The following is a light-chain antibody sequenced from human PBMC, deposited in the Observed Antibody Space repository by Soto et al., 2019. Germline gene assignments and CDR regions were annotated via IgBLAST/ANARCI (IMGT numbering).Light chain of an antibody. Sequence: DTQMTQSPSSLSACVGDRVTIACQASQGINNYLNWYQQKPGKAPKLLIHDASNLEIGVPSRFSGSGSGTDFTFTITSLQPEDIATYYCQQYDSLPYTFGQGTNLEMK. CDR2: DAS. CDR1: QGINNY. V-gene: IGKV1-33*01. J-gene: IGKJ2*01. CDR3: QQYDSLPYT.